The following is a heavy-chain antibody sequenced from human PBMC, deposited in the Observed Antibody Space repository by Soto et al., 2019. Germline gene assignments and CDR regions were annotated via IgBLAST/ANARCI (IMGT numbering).Heavy chain of an antibody. Sequence: SETLSLTCTVSGGSISGDYWSWIRQPPGKGLEWIGYIFYSGSTKYNPSLRGRVTMSVDTSKNQLSLKLTSVTAADTAVYYCARASTLYGTVLSDWGQGRLVTVSS. V-gene: IGHV4-59*08. CDR3: ARASTLYGTVLSD. CDR2: IFYSGST. D-gene: IGHD1-1*01. CDR1: GGSISGDY. J-gene: IGHJ4*02.